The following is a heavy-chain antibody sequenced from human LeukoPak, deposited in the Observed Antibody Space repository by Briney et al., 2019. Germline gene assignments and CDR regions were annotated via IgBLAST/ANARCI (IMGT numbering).Heavy chain of an antibody. J-gene: IGHJ4*02. CDR3: ARDDPFQITMVRGVYDY. D-gene: IGHD3-10*01. CDR1: GXTVSSNH. Sequence: PGGSLRLSCAASGXTVSSNHMSWVRQAPGKGLEWVSVIYSGGSTYYADSVKGRFTISRDNSKNTLYLQMNSLRAEDTAVYYCARDDPFQITMVRGVYDYWGQGTLVTVSS. V-gene: IGHV3-66*01. CDR2: IYSGGST.